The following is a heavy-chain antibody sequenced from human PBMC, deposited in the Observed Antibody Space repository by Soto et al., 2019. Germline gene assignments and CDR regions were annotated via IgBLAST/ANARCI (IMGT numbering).Heavy chain of an antibody. CDR3: ARDNPYCSGGSCHL. CDR2: IYSGGST. Sequence: GGSLRLSCAASGFTVSSNYMSWVRQAPGKGLEWVSVIYSGGSTYYADSVKGRFTISRDSSKNTLYLQMNSLRAEDTAVYYCARDNPYCSGGSCHLWGQGTLVTVSS. CDR1: GFTVSSNY. V-gene: IGHV3-53*01. J-gene: IGHJ5*02. D-gene: IGHD2-15*01.